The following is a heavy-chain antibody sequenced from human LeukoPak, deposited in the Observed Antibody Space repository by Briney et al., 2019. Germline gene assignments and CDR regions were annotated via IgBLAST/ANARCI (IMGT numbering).Heavy chain of an antibody. CDR2: INRSGST. Sequence: SETLSLTCAVYGGSFSGYYWSWIRQPPGKGLEWIGEINRSGSTNYNPSLKSRVTISVDTSKNQFSLKLSSVTAADTAVYYCASNPPRYCSGGSCPGYWGQGTLVTVSS. V-gene: IGHV4-34*01. CDR3: ASNPPRYCSGGSCPGY. CDR1: GGSFSGYY. J-gene: IGHJ4*02. D-gene: IGHD2-15*01.